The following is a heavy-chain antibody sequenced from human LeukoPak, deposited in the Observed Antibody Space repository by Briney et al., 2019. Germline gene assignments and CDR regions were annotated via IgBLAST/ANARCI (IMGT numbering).Heavy chain of an antibody. CDR3: ARGLASGCPPIPFDY. J-gene: IGHJ4*02. CDR2: ISISSNYI. CDR1: GFTFSRYS. Sequence: GGSLRLSCAASGFTFSRYSMNWVRQAPGKGLEWVSSISISSNYIYYTDSVKGRFTISRDNAKKSLYLQMNSLRAEDTAVYYCARGLASGCPPIPFDYWGQGTLVTVSS. D-gene: IGHD3-3*01. V-gene: IGHV3-21*01.